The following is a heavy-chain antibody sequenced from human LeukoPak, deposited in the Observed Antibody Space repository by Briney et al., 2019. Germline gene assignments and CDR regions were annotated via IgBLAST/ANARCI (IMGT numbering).Heavy chain of an antibody. Sequence: PGGSLRLSCAAPGFTFSSYSMNWVRQAPGKGLEWVSHISSSSTIYYADSVKGRFTISRDNAKNSLYLQMNSLRDEDTAVYYCARDRGYGDYVGAFDIWGQGTMVTVSS. V-gene: IGHV3-48*02. CDR2: ISSSSTI. CDR3: ARDRGYGDYVGAFDI. CDR1: GFTFSSYS. J-gene: IGHJ3*02. D-gene: IGHD4-17*01.